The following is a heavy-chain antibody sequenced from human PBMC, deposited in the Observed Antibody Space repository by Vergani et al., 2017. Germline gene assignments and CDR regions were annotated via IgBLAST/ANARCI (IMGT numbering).Heavy chain of an antibody. CDR2: IKTKDHDDAT. V-gene: IGHV3-15*01. Sequence: EVQLVESGGDFVQPGRSLRLSCAASGLRFKDAWMAWVRQTPGQGLEWFGHIKTKDHDDATDYSAAVKGRFIISRDDSTSTIYLQMNRLKTEDTGVYYCTTLDLIALSAMFDYWGRGTLVSVSS. J-gene: IGHJ4*02. CDR1: GLRFKDAW. CDR3: TTLDLIALSAMFDY. D-gene: IGHD6-19*01.